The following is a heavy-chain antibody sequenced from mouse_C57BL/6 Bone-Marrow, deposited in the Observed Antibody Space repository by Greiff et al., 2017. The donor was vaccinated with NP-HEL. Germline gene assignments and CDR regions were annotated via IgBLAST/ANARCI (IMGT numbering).Heavy chain of an antibody. Sequence: QVQLQQSGAELARPGASVKLSCKASGYTFTSYGISWVKQRTGQGLEWIGEIYPRSGNTYYNEKFKGKATLTADKSSSTAYMELRSLTSEDSAVYFCARRVIYYGSSYAMDYWGQGTSVTVSS. CDR3: ARRVIYYGSSYAMDY. V-gene: IGHV1-81*01. D-gene: IGHD1-1*01. CDR1: GYTFTSYG. J-gene: IGHJ4*01. CDR2: IYPRSGNT.